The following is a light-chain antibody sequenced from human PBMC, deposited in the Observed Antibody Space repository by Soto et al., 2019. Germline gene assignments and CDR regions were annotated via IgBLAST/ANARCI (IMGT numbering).Light chain of an antibody. Sequence: EIQMTQSPSSLSASVGDRVTITCRASQSISNHLNWYQQKPGKAPKLLIYAASTLQSGVPSRFSGSGSGTDFTLTISSLQPEDFATYYCQQLERYPSTFGGGTKVDIK. CDR1: QSISNH. J-gene: IGKJ4*01. CDR2: AAS. V-gene: IGKV1-39*01. CDR3: QQLERYPST.